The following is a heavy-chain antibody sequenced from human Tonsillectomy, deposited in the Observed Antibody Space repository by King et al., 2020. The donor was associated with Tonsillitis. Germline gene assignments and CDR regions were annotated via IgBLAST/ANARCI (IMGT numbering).Heavy chain of an antibody. J-gene: IGHJ6*02. Sequence: EVQLVESGGGLVKPGGSLRLSCAASGFTFSSYSMNWVRQAPGKGLEWVSSISSSSSYIYYADSVKGRFTISRDNAKNSLYLQMNSLRAEDTAVYYCARPIQQLASDYYYYGMDVWGQGTTVTVSS. V-gene: IGHV3-21*01. CDR2: ISSSSSYI. CDR3: ARPIQQLASDYYYYGMDV. D-gene: IGHD6-6*01. CDR1: GFTFSSYS.